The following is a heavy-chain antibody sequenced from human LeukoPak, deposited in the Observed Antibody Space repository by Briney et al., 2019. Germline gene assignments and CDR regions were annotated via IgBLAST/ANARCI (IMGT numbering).Heavy chain of an antibody. D-gene: IGHD2-15*01. CDR3: ARWGGYCSGGSCYPLYYFDS. Sequence: GESLKISCKGSGYSFTSYWIGWVRQMPEKGLEWMGIIHPPDSDTRYSPSFQGQVTISADKSISTAYLQWNSLKASDTAMYYCARWGGYCSGGSCYPLYYFDSWGQGTLATVSS. V-gene: IGHV5-51*01. J-gene: IGHJ4*02. CDR2: IHPPDSDT. CDR1: GYSFTSYW.